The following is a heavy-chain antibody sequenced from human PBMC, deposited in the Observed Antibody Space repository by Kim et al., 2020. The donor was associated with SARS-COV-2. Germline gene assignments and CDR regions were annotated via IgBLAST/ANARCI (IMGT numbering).Heavy chain of an antibody. CDR3: ARHRKIVLAGITAFDI. D-gene: IGHD6-19*01. V-gene: IGHV5-10-1*01. CDR2: IDPSDSYT. Sequence: GESLKISCKGSGYSFTSYWITWVRQMPGKGLEWMGRIDPSDSYTNYSPSSQGHVTISAEKSITTAYLQWSSLKASDTAMYYCARHRKIVLAGITAFDIWGQGTMVTVSS. CDR1: GYSFTSYW. J-gene: IGHJ3*02.